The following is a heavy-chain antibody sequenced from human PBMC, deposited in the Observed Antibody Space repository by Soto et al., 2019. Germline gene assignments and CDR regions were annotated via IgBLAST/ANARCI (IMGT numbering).Heavy chain of an antibody. CDR3: ARDPVDSSSSVPNWFDP. V-gene: IGHV1-69*01. CDR1: GGTFSSYA. CDR2: IIPIFGTA. Sequence: QVQLVQSGAEVKKPGSSVKVSCKASGGTFSSYAISWVRQAPGQGLEWMGGIIPIFGTANYAQKFQGRVTITADESTSTAYMELSSPRSEDTAVYYCARDPVDSSSSVPNWFDPWGQGTLVTVSS. J-gene: IGHJ5*02. D-gene: IGHD6-6*01.